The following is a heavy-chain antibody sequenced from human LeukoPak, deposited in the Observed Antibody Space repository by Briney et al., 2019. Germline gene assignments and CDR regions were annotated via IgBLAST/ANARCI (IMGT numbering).Heavy chain of an antibody. CDR1: GFTFSDYY. V-gene: IGHV3-11*01. J-gene: IGHJ2*01. CDR3: ARGLRREPWYFDL. CDR2: ISSSGSTI. D-gene: IGHD1-26*01. Sequence: GGSLRLSCAASGFTFSDYYMSWIRHAPGKGLEWVSYISSSGSTIYYADSVKGRFTISRDNAKNSLYLQMNSLRAEDTAVYYCARGLRREPWYFDLWGRGTLVTVSS.